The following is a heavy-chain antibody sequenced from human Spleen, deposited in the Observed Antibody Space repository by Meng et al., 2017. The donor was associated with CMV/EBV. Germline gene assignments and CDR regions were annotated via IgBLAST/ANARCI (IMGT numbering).Heavy chain of an antibody. D-gene: IGHD3-9*01. Sequence: GSLRLSCTVSGYSISSGYYWGWIRQPPGKGLEWLGYIYYNGSSNQNPSLKSRVTISLDTSKNRFSLKLSSVTAADTAVYYCARGRLTGYYSDWGQGTLVTVSS. CDR1: GYSISSGYY. V-gene: IGHV4-61*01. CDR3: ARGRLTGYYSD. CDR2: IYYNGSS. J-gene: IGHJ4*02.